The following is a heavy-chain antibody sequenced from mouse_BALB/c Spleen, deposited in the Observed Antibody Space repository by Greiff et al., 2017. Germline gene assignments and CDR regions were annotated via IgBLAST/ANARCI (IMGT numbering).Heavy chain of an antibody. CDR3: ARRYDAMDY. CDR2: ISSGGSYT. V-gene: IGHV5-9-4*01. Sequence: EVKLVESGGGLVKPGGSLKLSCAASGFTFSSYAMSWVRQSPEKRLEWVAEISSGGSYTYYPDTVTGRFTISRDNAKNTLYLEMSSLRSEDTAMYYCARRYDAMDYWGQGTSVTVSS. CDR1: GFTFSSYA. J-gene: IGHJ4*01.